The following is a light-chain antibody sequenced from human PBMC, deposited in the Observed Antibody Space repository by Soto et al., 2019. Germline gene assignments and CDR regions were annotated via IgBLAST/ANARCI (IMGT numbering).Light chain of an antibody. CDR2: LGS. J-gene: IGKJ2*01. CDR3: MQVLQTPYT. V-gene: IGKV2-28*01. CDR1: QSLLHSNGYNY. Sequence: DIVMTQSPLSLPVTPGEPASISCRSSQSLLHSNGYNYLDWYLQKPGQSPQLLIYLGSNRASGVPDRFSGSGSGTDFTLTISRVEAEDVGVYYCMQVLQTPYTFGQGTKLEIK.